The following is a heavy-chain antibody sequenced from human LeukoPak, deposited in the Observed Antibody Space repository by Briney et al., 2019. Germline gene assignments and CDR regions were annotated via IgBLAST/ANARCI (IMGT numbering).Heavy chain of an antibody. V-gene: IGHV3-23*01. CDR2: VRGSGSST. Sequence: PGGSLRLSCGASGFTFSTYAVSWVRQAPGKGLEWVSTVRGSGSSTYYAESVKGRFIISRDNSKNTLYLQMSSLRAEDTAVYYCVKDATMITFGGTNNYWGQGTLVTVSS. CDR3: VKDATMITFGGTNNY. CDR1: GFTFSTYA. J-gene: IGHJ4*02. D-gene: IGHD3-16*01.